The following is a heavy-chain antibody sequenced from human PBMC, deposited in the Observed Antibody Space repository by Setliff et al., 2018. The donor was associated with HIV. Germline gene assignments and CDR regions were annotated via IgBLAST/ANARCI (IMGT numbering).Heavy chain of an antibody. Sequence: PSETLSLTCAVYGGSFSGYYWSWIRQPPGKGLEWIGEINHSGSNNYNPSLKSRVTLSVDTSKNQFSLKMSSVTAADTAVYYCTRHWRGGLDHWGQGTLVTVSS. CDR1: GGSFSGYY. CDR2: INHSGSN. J-gene: IGHJ4*02. V-gene: IGHV4-34*01. D-gene: IGHD1-1*01. CDR3: TRHWRGGLDH.